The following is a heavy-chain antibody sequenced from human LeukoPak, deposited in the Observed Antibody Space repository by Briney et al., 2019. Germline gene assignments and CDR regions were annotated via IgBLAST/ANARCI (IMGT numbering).Heavy chain of an antibody. Sequence: GGSLRLSCAASGFTFSSDGMHWVRQAPGKGLEWVAVIWYDGSNKYYADSVKGRFTISRDNSKNTLYLQMNSLRAEDTAVYYCARGPVAYYYGSGTGGMDVWGKGTTVTVSS. CDR3: ARGPVAYYYGSGTGGMDV. CDR2: IWYDGSNK. D-gene: IGHD3-10*01. CDR1: GFTFSSDG. J-gene: IGHJ6*04. V-gene: IGHV3-33*01.